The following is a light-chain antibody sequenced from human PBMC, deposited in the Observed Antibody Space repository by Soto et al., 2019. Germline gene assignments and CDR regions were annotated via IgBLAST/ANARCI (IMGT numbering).Light chain of an antibody. CDR3: QQYGSSSPLT. CDR2: GAS. V-gene: IGKV3-20*01. CDR1: QSVSSSY. Sequence: EIVLTQSPGTLSLSPGERATLSCRASQSVSSSYLAWYQQKPGQAPRLLIYGASSRATGIPDRFSGSGSGTDFTLTISRLETEDFVVYYCQQYGSSSPLTFGGGTKVESK. J-gene: IGKJ4*01.